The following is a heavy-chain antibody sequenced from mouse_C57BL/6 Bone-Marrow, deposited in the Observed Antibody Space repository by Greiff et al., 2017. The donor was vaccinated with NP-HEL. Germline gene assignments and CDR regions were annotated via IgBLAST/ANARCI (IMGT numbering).Heavy chain of an antibody. D-gene: IGHD1-1*01. CDR3: ATITTVVGDAY. V-gene: IGHV1-19*01. CDR1: GYTFTDYY. CDR2: INPYNGGT. Sequence: EVQLQESGPVLVKPGASVKMSCKASGYTFTDYYMNWVKQSHGKSLEWIGVINPYNGGTSYNQKFKGKATLTVDKSSSTAYMELNSLTSEDSAVYYCATITTVVGDAYWGQGTLVTVSA. J-gene: IGHJ3*01.